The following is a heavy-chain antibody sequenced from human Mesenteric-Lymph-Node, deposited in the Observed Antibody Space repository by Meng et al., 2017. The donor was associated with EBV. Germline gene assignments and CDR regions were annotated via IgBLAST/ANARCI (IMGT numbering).Heavy chain of an antibody. Sequence: QVQLAQWGAGLLKPSETLSLTCEVSGGSFSNYYWSWIRQTPGKGLEWIGEINHSGSANYNPSLKSRVTISIDTSKNQFSLRLNSVTAADTAVYYCARGVQVAWRFDLWGQGTLVTVSS. CDR2: INHSGSA. CDR3: ARGVQVAWRFDL. V-gene: IGHV4-34*02. CDR1: GGSFSNYY. J-gene: IGHJ5*02. D-gene: IGHD2-15*01.